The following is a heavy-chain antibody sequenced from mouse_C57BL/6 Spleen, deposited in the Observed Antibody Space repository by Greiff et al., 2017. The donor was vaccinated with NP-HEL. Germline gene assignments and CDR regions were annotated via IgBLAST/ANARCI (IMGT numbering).Heavy chain of an antibody. CDR3: ASGGYGNYGRVDY. Sequence: VQLQQPGTELVKPGASVKLSCKASGYTFTSYWMHWVKQRPGQGLEWIGNINPSNGGPNYNEKFKSKATLTVDKSSSTAYMQLSSLTSEDSAVYYCASGGYGNYGRVDYWGQGTTLTVSS. V-gene: IGHV1-53*01. CDR2: INPSNGGP. CDR1: GYTFTSYW. J-gene: IGHJ2*01. D-gene: IGHD2-1*01.